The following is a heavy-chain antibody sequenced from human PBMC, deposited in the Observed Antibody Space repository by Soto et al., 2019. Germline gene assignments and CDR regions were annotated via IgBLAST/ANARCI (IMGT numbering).Heavy chain of an antibody. CDR1: GGTFSSYT. CDR2: IIPILGIA. Sequence: QVQLVQSGAEVKKPGSSVKVSCKASGGTFSSYTISWVRQAPAQGLEWMGRIIPILGIANYAQKFQGRVTITADKSTSTAYMELSILRSEDTAVYYCARARDDILTGYYTDYWGQGTLVTVSS. J-gene: IGHJ4*02. V-gene: IGHV1-69*02. CDR3: ARARDDILTGYYTDY. D-gene: IGHD3-9*01.